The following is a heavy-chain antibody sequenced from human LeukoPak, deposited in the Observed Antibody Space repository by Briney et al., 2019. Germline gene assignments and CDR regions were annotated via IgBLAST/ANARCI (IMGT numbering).Heavy chain of an antibody. V-gene: IGHV3-21*06. J-gene: IGHJ4*02. Sequence: GGSLRLSCAASGFTFSSYSMNWVRQAPGKGLEWVSSIISSSSYIYYADSVKGRFTISRDNAKNSLYLQMNSLRAEDTAVYYCARDLVRGENLDYWGQGTLVTVSS. CDR3: ARDLVRGENLDY. CDR2: IISSSSYI. D-gene: IGHD3-10*01. CDR1: GFTFSSYS.